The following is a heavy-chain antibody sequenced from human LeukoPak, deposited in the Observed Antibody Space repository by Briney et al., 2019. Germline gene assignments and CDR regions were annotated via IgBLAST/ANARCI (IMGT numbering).Heavy chain of an antibody. V-gene: IGHV3-66*01. J-gene: IGHJ4*02. CDR1: GFTVSSNY. D-gene: IGHD6-19*01. CDR2: IYSGGST. Sequence: GGSLRLSCAASGFTVSSNYMSWVRQAPGKGLEWVSVIYSGGSTHYADSVKGRFTISRDNSKNTLYLQMNSLRAEDTAVYYCAREGIAVAGSNWGQGTLVTVSS. CDR3: AREGIAVAGSN.